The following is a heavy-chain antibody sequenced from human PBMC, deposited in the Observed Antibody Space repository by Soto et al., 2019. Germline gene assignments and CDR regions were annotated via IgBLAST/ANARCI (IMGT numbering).Heavy chain of an antibody. CDR2: ISDGDGAT. D-gene: IGHD3-16*01. Sequence: EVHLLESGGGLVQPGGSLRLSCAASGFAFSDYAMTWVRQDPEKGLEWVSDISDGDGATHYADSVKGRFTSSRDDSKNTLYLQMDSLRAEDAAVYYCAKGRTFFDFWGQGTLVTVSS. J-gene: IGHJ4*02. CDR3: AKGRTFFDF. V-gene: IGHV3-23*01. CDR1: GFAFSDYA.